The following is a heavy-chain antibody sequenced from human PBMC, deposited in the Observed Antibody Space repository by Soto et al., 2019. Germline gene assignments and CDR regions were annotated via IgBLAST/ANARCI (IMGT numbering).Heavy chain of an antibody. CDR3: AKVIEYSSSWFLDY. Sequence: GGSLRLSCAASGFTFSSYGMPWVRQAPGKGLEWVAVISYDGSSKYYADSVKGRFTISRYNSKNTLYLQMNSLRAEDTAVYYCAKVIEYSSSWFLDYWGQGTLVTVSS. CDR2: ISYDGSSK. J-gene: IGHJ4*02. D-gene: IGHD6-13*01. CDR1: GFTFSSYG. V-gene: IGHV3-30*18.